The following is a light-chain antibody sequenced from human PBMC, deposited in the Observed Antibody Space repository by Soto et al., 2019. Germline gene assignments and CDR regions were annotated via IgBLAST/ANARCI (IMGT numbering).Light chain of an antibody. CDR3: SSYTSSSTLVV. CDR1: SSDVGGYNY. V-gene: IGLV2-14*01. CDR2: DVS. J-gene: IGLJ1*01. Sequence: QSVLTQPASVSGSPGQSITISCTGTSSDVGGYNYVSWYQQHPGKAPKLMIYDVSDRPSGVSNRFSGSKSGNTASLTISGLQTEDDADYYCSSYTSSSTLVVFGTGTKVTVL.